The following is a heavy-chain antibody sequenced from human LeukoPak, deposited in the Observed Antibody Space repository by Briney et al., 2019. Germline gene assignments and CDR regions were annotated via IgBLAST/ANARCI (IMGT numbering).Heavy chain of an antibody. V-gene: IGHV4-31*03. D-gene: IGHD6-13*01. CDR3: AREWGTAATGITNWFDP. J-gene: IGHJ5*02. Sequence: SETLSLTCTVSGGSISSGGYYWSWIRQLPGKGLEWIGHIYYNGHTYYNPALKSRVTISVDTSKNQFSLKLSSVTAADTAVYYCAREWGTAATGITNWFDPWGQGTPVTVSS. CDR1: GGSISSGGYY. CDR2: IYYNGHT.